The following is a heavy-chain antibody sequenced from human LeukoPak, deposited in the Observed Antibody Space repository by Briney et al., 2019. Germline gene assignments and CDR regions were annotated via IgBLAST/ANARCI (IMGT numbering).Heavy chain of an antibody. J-gene: IGHJ4*02. D-gene: IGHD6-13*01. Sequence: SETLSLTCTVSGGFISSYYWSWIRQPPGKGLEWIGYIYNSGSTNYNPSLKSRVTISVDTSKNQFSLKLSSVTAADTAVYYCARAGGDKYSSSWFSFDYWGQGTLVTVSS. V-gene: IGHV4-59*12. CDR1: GGFISSYY. CDR3: ARAGGDKYSSSWFSFDY. CDR2: IYNSGST.